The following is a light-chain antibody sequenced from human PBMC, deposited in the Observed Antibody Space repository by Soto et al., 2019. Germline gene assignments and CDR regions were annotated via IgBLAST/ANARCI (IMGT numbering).Light chain of an antibody. J-gene: IGLJ2*01. V-gene: IGLV2-23*01. CDR3: CSYAGSSTSVV. Sequence: QSALTQPASVSGSPGQSITISCTGSSSDVGSYNLVSWYQHHPGKAPKLIIYEGIKRPSGVSDRLSGSESDNTSSLTISGLQAEDEADYYCCSYAGSSTSVVFGGGTKLTVL. CDR1: SSDVGSYNL. CDR2: EGI.